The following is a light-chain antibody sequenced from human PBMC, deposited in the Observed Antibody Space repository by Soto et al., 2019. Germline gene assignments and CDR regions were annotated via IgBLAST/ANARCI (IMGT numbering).Light chain of an antibody. CDR1: QGYRSD. J-gene: IGKJ4*01. V-gene: IGKV1-6*01. Sequence: AVQVTQSPSSLSASVGDRVTITCRAIQGYRSDLGWYQQKPGKAPKLRIYAASDLQGEVPSRFSGSGSGTDFTLTISSLQPEDFGTYYCQQHNSFPLPFGGGTKVDI. CDR3: QQHNSFPLP. CDR2: AAS.